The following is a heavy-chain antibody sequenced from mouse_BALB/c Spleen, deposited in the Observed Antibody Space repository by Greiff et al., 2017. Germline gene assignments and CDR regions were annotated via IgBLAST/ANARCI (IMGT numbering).Heavy chain of an antibody. CDR3: ARRYGNYEDYYAMDY. D-gene: IGHD2-10*02. CDR1: GFTFSSYG. V-gene: IGHV5-6*01. J-gene: IGHJ4*01. CDR2: ISSGGSYT. Sequence: EVQGVESGGDLVKPGGSLKLSCAASGFTFSSYGMSWVRQTPDKRLEWVATISSGGSYTYYPDSVKGRFTISRDNAKNTLYLQMSSLKSEDTAMYYCARRYGNYEDYYAMDYWGQGTSVSLL.